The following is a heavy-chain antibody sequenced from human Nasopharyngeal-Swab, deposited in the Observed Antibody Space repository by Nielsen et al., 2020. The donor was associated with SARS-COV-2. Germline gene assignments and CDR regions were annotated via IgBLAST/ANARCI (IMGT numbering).Heavy chain of an antibody. J-gene: IGHJ4*02. Sequence: GESLKISCAASGFTFSSYAMSWVRQAPGKGLEWVSAISGSGGSTYYADSVKGRFTISRDNSKNTLYLQMNSLRAEDTAVYYCAKGTGATYRAIDYWGQGTLVTVSS. CDR3: AKGTGATYRAIDY. V-gene: IGHV3-23*01. CDR1: GFTFSSYA. CDR2: ISGSGGST. D-gene: IGHD1-26*01.